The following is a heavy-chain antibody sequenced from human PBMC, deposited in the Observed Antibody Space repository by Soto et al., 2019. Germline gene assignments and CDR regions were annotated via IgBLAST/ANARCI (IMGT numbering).Heavy chain of an antibody. Sequence: GAPAKVSCKASRYTFTSYDINWAQQATEQRLEWMGWMNPNSGNTGYAQKFQGRVTMTRNTSISTAYMELSSLRSEDTAVYYCARVFFSLNVSHYYYMDVWGKGTTVTVSS. CDR2: MNPNSGNT. CDR3: ARVFFSLNVSHYYYMDV. J-gene: IGHJ6*03. V-gene: IGHV1-8*01. CDR1: RYTFTSYD. D-gene: IGHD3-16*02.